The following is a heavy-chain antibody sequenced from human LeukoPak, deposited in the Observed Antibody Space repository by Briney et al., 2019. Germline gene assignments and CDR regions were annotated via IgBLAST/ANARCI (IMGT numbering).Heavy chain of an antibody. D-gene: IGHD5-24*01. J-gene: IGHJ4*02. Sequence: SVKVSCKASGGTFSSYAISWVRQAPGQGLEWMGGIIPIFGTANYAQKFQGRVTITADKSTSTAYMELSSLRSEDTAVYYCARENRADGYNFDYWGQGTLVTVSS. CDR1: GGTFSSYA. CDR3: ARENRADGYNFDY. CDR2: IIPIFGTA. V-gene: IGHV1-69*06.